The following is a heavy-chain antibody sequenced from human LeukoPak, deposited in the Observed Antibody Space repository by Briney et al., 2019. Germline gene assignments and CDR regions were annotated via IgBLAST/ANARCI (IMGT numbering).Heavy chain of an antibody. J-gene: IGHJ4*02. D-gene: IGHD3-10*01. Sequence: GGSLRLSCAASGFTFSSYEMNWVRQAPGKGLEWVSCISSSGSTIYYADSVKGRFTISRDNAKNSLYLQMNSLRAEDTAVYYCARDLGYYGSGDEDYWGQGTLVTVSS. V-gene: IGHV3-48*03. CDR1: GFTFSSYE. CDR3: ARDLGYYGSGDEDY. CDR2: ISSSGSTI.